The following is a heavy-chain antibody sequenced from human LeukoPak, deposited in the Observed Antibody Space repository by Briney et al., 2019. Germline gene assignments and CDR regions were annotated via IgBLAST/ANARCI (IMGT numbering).Heavy chain of an antibody. D-gene: IGHD2-2*01. J-gene: IGHJ4*02. Sequence: PSETLSLTCTVSGGSISGSSFYWGWIRQPPGKGLEWIGSIYYSGSTYYNPSLKSRVTISVDTSKNQFSLKLRSVTAADTAVHYCARGGTSSGTIDYWGQGTLVTVSS. V-gene: IGHV4-39*07. CDR3: ARGGTSSGTIDY. CDR1: GGSISGSSFY. CDR2: IYYSGST.